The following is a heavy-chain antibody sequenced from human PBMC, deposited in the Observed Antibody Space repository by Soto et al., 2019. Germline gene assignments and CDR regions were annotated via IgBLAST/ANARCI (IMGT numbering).Heavy chain of an antibody. D-gene: IGHD2-15*01. CDR2: IYYSGST. CDR3: ARGEDSFGYYYYMDV. CDR1: GGSISSGGYY. Sequence: TLSLTCTVSGGSISSGGYYWSWIRQHPGKGLEWIGYIYYSGSTYYNPSLKSRVTISVDTSKNQFSLKLSSVTAADTAVYYCARGEDSFGYYYYMDVWGKGTTVTVSS. V-gene: IGHV4-31*03. J-gene: IGHJ6*03.